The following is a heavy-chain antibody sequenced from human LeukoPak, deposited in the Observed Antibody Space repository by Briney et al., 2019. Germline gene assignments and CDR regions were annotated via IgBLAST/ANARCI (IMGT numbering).Heavy chain of an antibody. CDR2: IRYDGSNK. CDR1: GFIFKNFG. CDR3: AKDRSDTYYYDSSGYYLDY. V-gene: IGHV3-30*02. J-gene: IGHJ4*02. D-gene: IGHD3-22*01. Sequence: GGSLRLPCAASGFIFKNFGMHWVRQAPGKGLEWVAFIRYDGSNKYYADSVKGRFTISRDNSKNTLYLQMDSLRAEDTAVYYCAKDRSDTYYYDSSGYYLDYWGQGTLVTVSS.